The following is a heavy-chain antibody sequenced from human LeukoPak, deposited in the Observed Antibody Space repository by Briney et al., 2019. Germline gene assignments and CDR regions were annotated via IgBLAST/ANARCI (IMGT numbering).Heavy chain of an antibody. CDR2: IKSDGKT. Sequence: PGGSLRLSCEASGFTLSRYWMHWVRQAPGKGLVWVSRIKSDGKTNYADSVKGRFTISRDNAKNTVSLQMDSLRAEDTGVYYCARAPSEVGGYYPEYFRHWGQGTLVTVPS. J-gene: IGHJ1*01. V-gene: IGHV3-74*01. D-gene: IGHD3-22*01. CDR3: ARAPSEVGGYYPEYFRH. CDR1: GFTLSRYW.